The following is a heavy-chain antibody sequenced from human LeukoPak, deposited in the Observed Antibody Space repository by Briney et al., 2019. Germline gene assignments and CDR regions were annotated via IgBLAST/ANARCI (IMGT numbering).Heavy chain of an antibody. D-gene: IGHD6-19*01. Sequence: PGGPLRLSCAACGFTFSSYAMSWVRQAPGRGLEWVSTISNGGDTTYYADSVKGQFTISRDNSRNTLYLQMNSLRAEGTAVYYCAKSREAVAGTGAFDIWGQGAMVTVFS. CDR2: ISNGGDTT. CDR1: GFTFSSYA. V-gene: IGHV3-23*01. CDR3: AKSREAVAGTGAFDI. J-gene: IGHJ3*02.